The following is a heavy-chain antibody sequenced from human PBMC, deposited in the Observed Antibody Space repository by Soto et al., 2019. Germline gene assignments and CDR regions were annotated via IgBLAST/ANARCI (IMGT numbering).Heavy chain of an antibody. CDR1: GFSLSTSGMR. Sequence: SGPTLVNPTQTLTLTCTFSGFSLSTSGMRVSWIRQPPGKALEWLARIDWDDDKFYSTSLKTRLTISKDTSKNQVVLTMTNMDPVDTATYYCARGVIAARRASEYYFDYWGQGTLVTVSS. V-gene: IGHV2-70*04. CDR2: IDWDDDK. J-gene: IGHJ4*02. CDR3: ARGVIAARRASEYYFDY. D-gene: IGHD6-6*01.